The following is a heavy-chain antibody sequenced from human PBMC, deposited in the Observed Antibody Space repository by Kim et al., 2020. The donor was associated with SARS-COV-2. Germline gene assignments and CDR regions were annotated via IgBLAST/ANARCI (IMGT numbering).Heavy chain of an antibody. Sequence: GESLKISCKGSGYSFTSYWIGWVRQMPGKGLEWMGIIYPGDSDTRYSPSFQGQVTISADKSISTAYLQWSSLKASDTAMYYCATTRELLDWYFDLWGRGTLVTVSS. CDR1: GYSFTSYW. CDR3: ATTRELLDWYFDL. D-gene: IGHD1-26*01. CDR2: IYPGDSDT. V-gene: IGHV5-51*01. J-gene: IGHJ2*01.